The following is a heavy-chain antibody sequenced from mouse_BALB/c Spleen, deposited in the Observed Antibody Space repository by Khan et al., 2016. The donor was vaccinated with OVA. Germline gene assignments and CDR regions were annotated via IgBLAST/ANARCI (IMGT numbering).Heavy chain of an antibody. D-gene: IGHD1-2*01. CDR1: GYSFTSYW. CDR3: AEGTTASYWYFDV. V-gene: IGHV1S82*01. CDR2: IHPSDSET. Sequence: QVQLQQPGAELVRPGASVTLSCPASGYSFTSYWLNWVQQRPGQGLEWICLIHPSDSETRLNQKFKDTATLTADKSSSTAFMQLSSPTAEDSAVYYCAEGTTASYWYFDVWGAGTTVTVSS. J-gene: IGHJ1*01.